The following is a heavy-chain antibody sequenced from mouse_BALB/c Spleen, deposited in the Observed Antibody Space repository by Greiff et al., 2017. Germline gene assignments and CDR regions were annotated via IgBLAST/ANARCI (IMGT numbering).Heavy chain of an antibody. V-gene: IGHV1-87*01. Sequence: QVQLQQSGAELARPGASVKLSCKASGYTFTSYWMQWVKQRPGQGLEWIGAIYPGDGDTRYTQKFKGKATLTADKSSSTAYMQLSSLASEDSAVYYCAVDYALFAYWGQGTLVTVSA. J-gene: IGHJ3*01. CDR1: GYTFTSYW. CDR3: AVDYALFAY. D-gene: IGHD2-4*01. CDR2: IYPGDGDT.